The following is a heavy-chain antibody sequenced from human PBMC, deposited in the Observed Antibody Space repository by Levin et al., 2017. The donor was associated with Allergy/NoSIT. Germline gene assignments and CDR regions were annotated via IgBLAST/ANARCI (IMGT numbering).Heavy chain of an antibody. CDR3: ARILRSTDWSPRTFDY. J-gene: IGHJ4*02. CDR1: GYSISSGYF. CDR2: TYHSGST. V-gene: IGHV4-38-2*02. Sequence: PGGSLRLSCTVSGYSISSGYFWGWIRQSPEKGLEWIVSTYHSGSTYYNPSLKSRVTISVDTSKNQFSLKLNSVTAADTAVYYCARILRSTDWSPRTFDYWGRGTLVTVSS. D-gene: IGHD3-9*01.